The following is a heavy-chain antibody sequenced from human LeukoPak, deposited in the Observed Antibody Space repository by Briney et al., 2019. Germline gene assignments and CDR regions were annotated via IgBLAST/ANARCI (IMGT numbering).Heavy chain of an antibody. CDR1: GGSISSSNW. V-gene: IGHV4-4*02. D-gene: IGHD6-6*01. J-gene: IGHJ4*02. Sequence: SGTLSLTCAVSGGSISSSNWWSWVRQPPGKGLEWIGEIYHSGSTNYNPSLKSRVTISVDKSKNQFSLKLSSVTAEDTAVYYCARGSGVAARPVDYWGQGTLVTVSS. CDR3: ARGSGVAARPVDY. CDR2: IYHSGST.